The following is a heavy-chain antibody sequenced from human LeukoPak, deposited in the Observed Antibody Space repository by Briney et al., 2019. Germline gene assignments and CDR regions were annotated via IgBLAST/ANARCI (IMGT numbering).Heavy chain of an antibody. D-gene: IGHD2-15*01. Sequence: GGSLRLSCAASGSTVSSNYMSWVRQAPGKGLEWVSVIYSGGSTYYADSVKGRFTISRDNSKNTLYLQMNSLRAEDTAVYYCARGIIGYDAFDIWGQGTMVTVSS. CDR2: IYSGGST. V-gene: IGHV3-53*01. J-gene: IGHJ3*02. CDR3: ARGIIGYDAFDI. CDR1: GSTVSSNY.